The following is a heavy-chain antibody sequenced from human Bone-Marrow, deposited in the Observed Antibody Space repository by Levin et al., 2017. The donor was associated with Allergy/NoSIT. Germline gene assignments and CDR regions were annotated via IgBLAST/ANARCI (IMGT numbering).Heavy chain of an antibody. CDR3: ARGDWVAATVYYMDV. J-gene: IGHJ6*03. Sequence: GESLKISCKASGYTFTSYDINWVRQATGQGLEWMGWMNPNSGNTGYARKFQGRVTMTRNTSISTAYMDLSSLRSDDTAVFYCARGDWVAATVYYMDVWGKGTTVTVSS. CDR1: GYTFTSYD. D-gene: IGHD2-15*01. CDR2: MNPNSGNT. V-gene: IGHV1-8*01.